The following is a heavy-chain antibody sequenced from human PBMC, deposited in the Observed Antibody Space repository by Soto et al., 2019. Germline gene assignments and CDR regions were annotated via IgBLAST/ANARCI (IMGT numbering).Heavy chain of an antibody. D-gene: IGHD5-18*01. CDR2: IWYDGSNK. J-gene: IGHJ4*02. V-gene: IGHV3-33*01. CDR1: GFTFGSYG. CDR3: ARDLGLFGDTAMGDY. Sequence: QVQLVESGGGVVQPGRSLRLSCAASGFTFGSYGMHWVRQAPGKGLEWVAVIWYDGSNKYYADSVKGRFTISRDNSKNSLYLQMNSLRAEDTAVYYCARDLGLFGDTAMGDYWGQGTLVTVSS.